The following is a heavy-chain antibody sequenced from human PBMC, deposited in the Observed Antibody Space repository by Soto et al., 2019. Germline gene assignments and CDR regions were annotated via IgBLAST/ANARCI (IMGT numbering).Heavy chain of an antibody. CDR2: IDWDDDK. J-gene: IGHJ6*02. D-gene: IGHD6-13*01. CDR1: GFSLSTSGMC. Sequence: SGPTLVNPTQTLTLTCTFSGFSLSTSGMCVSWIRQPPGKALEWLALIDWDDDKYYSTSLKTRLTISKDTSKNQVVLTMTNMDPVDTATYYCARIQKYSSSFGHREVDVWGQGTTVTVSS. V-gene: IGHV2-70*01. CDR3: ARIQKYSSSFGHREVDV.